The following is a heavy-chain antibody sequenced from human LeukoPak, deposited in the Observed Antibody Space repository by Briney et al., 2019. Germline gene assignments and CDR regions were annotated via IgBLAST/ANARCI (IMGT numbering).Heavy chain of an antibody. D-gene: IGHD3-10*01. CDR3: AKFTTSGP. CDR1: GFTFSSYE. J-gene: IGHJ5*02. CDR2: ISSSGSTI. Sequence: GGSLRLACAASGFTFSSYEMNWVRQAPGKGLEWVSYISSSGSTIYYADSVKGRFTISRDNSKNTLYLQMNSLRAEDTAVYYCAKFTTSGPWGQGTLVTVSS. V-gene: IGHV3-48*03.